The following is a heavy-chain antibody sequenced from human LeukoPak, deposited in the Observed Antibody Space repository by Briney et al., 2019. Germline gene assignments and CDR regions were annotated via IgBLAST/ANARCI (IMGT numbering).Heavy chain of an antibody. V-gene: IGHV4-4*07. CDR2: IYTSGST. CDR3: ARHKRGIVGATDFDY. Sequence: SETLSLTCTVSGCPISSYYWSWIRQPAGKGPEWIGRIYTSGSTNYNPSLKSRVTMSVDTSKNQFSLKLSSVTAADTAVYYCARHKRGIVGATDFDYWGQGTLVTVSS. D-gene: IGHD1-26*01. CDR1: GCPISSYY. J-gene: IGHJ4*02.